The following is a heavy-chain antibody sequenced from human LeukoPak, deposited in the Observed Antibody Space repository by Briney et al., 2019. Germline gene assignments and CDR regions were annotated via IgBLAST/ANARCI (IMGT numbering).Heavy chain of an antibody. D-gene: IGHD6-19*01. Sequence: PSETLSLTCTVSGGSISSYYWSWIRQPPGKGLEWIGYISDTGSTNYNPSLNSRVTISVDTSKNQFSLKLRSVTAADTAVYYCASSGWYRGTFDSWGQGTLVTVSS. CDR1: GGSISSYY. CDR2: ISDTGST. J-gene: IGHJ4*02. V-gene: IGHV4-59*01. CDR3: ASSGWYRGTFDS.